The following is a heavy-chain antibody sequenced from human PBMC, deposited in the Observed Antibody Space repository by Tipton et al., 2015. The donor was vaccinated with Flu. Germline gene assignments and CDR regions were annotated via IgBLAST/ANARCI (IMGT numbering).Heavy chain of an antibody. J-gene: IGHJ4*02. CDR2: ISSTSNYI. CDR3: ARLSYYDVDLKNFYFDY. D-gene: IGHD3-10*02. Sequence: SLRLSCAASGFTFSSYSMNWVRQAPGKGLEWVSSISSTSNYIYYADSMKGRFTFSRDNAKNSVFLQMNTLRAEDTAVYYCARLSYYDVDLKNFYFDYWGQGALVTVSS. CDR1: GFTFSSYS. V-gene: IGHV3-21*01.